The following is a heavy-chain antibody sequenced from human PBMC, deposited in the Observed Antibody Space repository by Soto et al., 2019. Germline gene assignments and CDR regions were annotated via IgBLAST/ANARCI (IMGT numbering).Heavy chain of an antibody. J-gene: IGHJ4*02. CDR3: ARGGRDVVVPGPSTNFDY. CDR1: GYTFTSYG. Sequence: GASVKVSCKASGYTFTSYGISWVRQAPGQGLEWMGWISAYNGNTNYAQKLQGRVTMTTDTSTSTAYMELRSLRSDDTAVYYCARGGRDVVVPGPSTNFDYWGQGTLVTVSS. D-gene: IGHD2-2*01. CDR2: ISAYNGNT. V-gene: IGHV1-18*01.